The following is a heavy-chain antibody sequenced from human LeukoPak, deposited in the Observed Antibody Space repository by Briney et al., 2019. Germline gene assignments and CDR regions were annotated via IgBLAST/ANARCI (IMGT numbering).Heavy chain of an antibody. CDR1: GGFISSYY. CDR2: IYSSGST. CDR3: ARYSYAEYYFDY. V-gene: IGHV4-4*07. D-gene: IGHD5-18*01. J-gene: IGHJ4*02. Sequence: SETLSLTCTVSGGFISSYYWSWIRQPAGKGLEWIGRIYSSGSTNYNPSLKSRVTMSVDTSKNQLSLKLNSVTAAGTAVYYCARYSYAEYYFDYWGQGTLVTVSS.